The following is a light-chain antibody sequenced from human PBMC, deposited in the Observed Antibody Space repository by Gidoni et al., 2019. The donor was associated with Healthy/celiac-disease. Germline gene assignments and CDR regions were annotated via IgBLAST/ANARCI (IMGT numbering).Light chain of an antibody. J-gene: IGLJ2*01. CDR3: SSYTSSSTLVV. V-gene: IGLV2-14*03. CDR2: DVS. CDR1: SSDVGGYNY. Sequence: QSALTQPASVSGSPGPSSTISCTGTSSDVGGYNYVSWDQQHPGKAPKLMIYDVSNRPSGVSNRFSGSKSGNTASLTISGLQAEDEADYYCSSYTSSSTLVVFGGGTKLTVL.